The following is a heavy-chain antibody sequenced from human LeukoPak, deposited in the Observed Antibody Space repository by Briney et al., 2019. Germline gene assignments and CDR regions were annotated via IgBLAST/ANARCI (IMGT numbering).Heavy chain of an antibody. CDR2: INPSRNT. D-gene: IGHD6-19*01. CDR3: ARFGYSSGWRPFDY. J-gene: IGHJ4*02. Sequence: SETLSLTCAVFGGSISGYYWNWIRQPPGKGLEWIGQINPSRNTNYNPSLKSRVTISVDTSKKQFSLKLSSVTAADTAVYYCARFGYSSGWRPFDYWGQGTLVTVSS. V-gene: IGHV4-34*01. CDR1: GGSISGYY.